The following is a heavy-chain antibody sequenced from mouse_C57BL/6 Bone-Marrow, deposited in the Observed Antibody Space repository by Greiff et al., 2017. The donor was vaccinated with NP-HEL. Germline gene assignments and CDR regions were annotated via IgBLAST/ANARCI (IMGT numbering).Heavy chain of an antibody. CDR3: ARWNGYYDD. Sequence: QVQLQQSGAELVRPGTSVKVSCTASGYAFTNYLIEWVKQRPGQGLEWIGVINPGGGGTNYNEKFKGKVTLTADKSSSTAYTQLSSLTSEDAAVYFCARWNGYYDDWGKGTTLTVSS. J-gene: IGHJ2*01. D-gene: IGHD1-1*02. V-gene: IGHV1-54*01. CDR1: GYAFTNYL. CDR2: INPGGGGT.